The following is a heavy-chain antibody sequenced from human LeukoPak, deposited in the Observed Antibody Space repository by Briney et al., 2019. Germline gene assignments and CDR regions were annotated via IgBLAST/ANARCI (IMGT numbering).Heavy chain of an antibody. J-gene: IGHJ4*02. Sequence: SETLSLTCAVYGGSFSGFYWSWIRQPPGKGLEWIGDINHSGGTNYIPSLKSRVTISVDTSKNQFSLKLSSVTAADTAVYYCAIHIALLRYYYDSSGYGKFGRGYFDYWGQGTLVTVSS. D-gene: IGHD3-22*01. CDR3: AIHIALLRYYYDSSGYGKFGRGYFDY. V-gene: IGHV4-34*01. CDR1: GGSFSGFY. CDR2: INHSGGT.